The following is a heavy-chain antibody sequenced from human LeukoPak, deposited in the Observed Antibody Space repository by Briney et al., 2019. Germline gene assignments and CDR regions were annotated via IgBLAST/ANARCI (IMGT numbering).Heavy chain of an antibody. V-gene: IGHV3-74*01. D-gene: IGHD3-9*01. CDR2: INSDGSST. J-gene: IGHJ2*01. CDR3: ARGRINYDILTGYYPL. CDR1: GFTFSSYW. Sequence: PGGSLRPSCAASGFTFSSYWMHWVRQAPGKGLVWVSRINSDGSSTSYADSVKGRFTISRDNAKNTLYLQMNSLRAEDTAVYYCARGRINYDILTGYYPLWGRGTLVTVSS.